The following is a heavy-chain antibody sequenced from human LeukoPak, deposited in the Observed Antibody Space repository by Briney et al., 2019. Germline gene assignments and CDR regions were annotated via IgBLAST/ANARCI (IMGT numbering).Heavy chain of an antibody. CDR3: TTDIVVVPAASYYYYGMDV. D-gene: IGHD2-2*01. J-gene: IGHJ6*02. Sequence: GGSLRLSCSASGFSFSTYAMYWVRQAPGKGLEWVGRIKSKTDGGTTDYAAPVKGRFTISRDDSKNTLYLQMNSLKTEDTAVYYCTTDIVVVPAASYYYYGMDVWGQGTTVTVSS. CDR2: IKSKTDGGTT. CDR1: GFSFSTYA. V-gene: IGHV3-15*01.